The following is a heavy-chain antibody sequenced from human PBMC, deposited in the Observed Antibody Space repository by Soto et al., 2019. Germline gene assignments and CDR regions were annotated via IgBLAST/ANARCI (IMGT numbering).Heavy chain of an antibody. D-gene: IGHD2-2*01. J-gene: IGHJ6*03. Sequence: ASVKVSCKASGYTFTSYDIHWVRQAAGQGLEWMGWMNPNSGTTGYAQKFQGRVTMTRNTSISTAYMELSSLRSEDTAVYYCARGIRGWGNHKTVGVPVATNYYYYYHMDVWGKGTTVTVSS. CDR1: GYTFTSYD. V-gene: IGHV1-8*01. CDR2: MNPNSGTT. CDR3: ARGIRGWGNHKTVGVPVATNYYYYYHMDV.